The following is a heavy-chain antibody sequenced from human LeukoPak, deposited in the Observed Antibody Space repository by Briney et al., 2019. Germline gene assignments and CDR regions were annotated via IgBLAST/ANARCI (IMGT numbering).Heavy chain of an antibody. J-gene: IGHJ4*02. CDR2: IIPILGIA. V-gene: IGHV1-69*04. CDR3: ARLDYGGNSAHPSVDY. CDR1: GGTFSSYA. Sequence: GSSVKVSCKASGGTFSSYAISWVRQAPGQGLEWMGRIIPILGIANYAQKFQGRVTITADKSTSTAYMELSSLRSEDTAVYYCARLDYGGNSAHPSVDYWGQGTLVTVSS. D-gene: IGHD4-23*01.